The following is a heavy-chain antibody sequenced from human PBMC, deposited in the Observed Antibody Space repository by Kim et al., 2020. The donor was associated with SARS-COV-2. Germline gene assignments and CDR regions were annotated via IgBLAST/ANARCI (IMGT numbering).Heavy chain of an antibody. CDR2: IKSQVDGGTS. Sequence: GGSLRLSCTGSGFTFTNAWMSWVRQAPGKGLEWVGRIKSQVDGGTSDYAAPVKGRFTISRDDSKYSLFLQMNSLKIEDTAVYYCTTEYWGAFNYWGQGTLVTVSS. CDR3: TTEYWGAFNY. V-gene: IGHV3-15*01. J-gene: IGHJ4*02. D-gene: IGHD7-27*01. CDR1: GFTFTNAW.